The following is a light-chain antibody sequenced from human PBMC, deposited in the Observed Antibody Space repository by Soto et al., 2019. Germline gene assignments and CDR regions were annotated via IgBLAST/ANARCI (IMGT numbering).Light chain of an antibody. CDR3: QQSYSTPWT. Sequence: DIQMTQSPSSLSASVGDRVTITCRTSQTISSSLNWYQQKPGKAPKLLIYGISNLQSGVPSRFSGSGSGTDFTLTINSLQPEDFATYHCQQSYSTPWTFGQGTEVAI. CDR1: QTISSS. J-gene: IGKJ1*01. CDR2: GIS. V-gene: IGKV1-39*01.